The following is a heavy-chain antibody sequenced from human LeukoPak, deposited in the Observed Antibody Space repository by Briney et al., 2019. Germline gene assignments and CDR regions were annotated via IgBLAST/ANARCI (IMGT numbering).Heavy chain of an antibody. Sequence: PGGPLRLSCAASGIIFSNYWMHWVCQAPGKGLVWVSRINRDGSSTSYADSVKGRFTISRDNAKNTLYLQMNSLRAEDTAVYYCARGGGYSYGSFDYWGQGTLVTVSS. CDR3: ARGGGYSYGSFDY. CDR2: INRDGSST. CDR1: GIIFSNYW. J-gene: IGHJ4*02. V-gene: IGHV3-74*01. D-gene: IGHD5-18*01.